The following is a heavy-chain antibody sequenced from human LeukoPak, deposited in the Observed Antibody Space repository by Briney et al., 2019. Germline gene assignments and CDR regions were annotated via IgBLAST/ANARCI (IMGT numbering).Heavy chain of an antibody. D-gene: IGHD4-17*01. CDR2: ISGSGGST. CDR1: GFTFSSYW. V-gene: IGHV3-23*01. J-gene: IGHJ6*02. Sequence: PGGSLRLSCAASGFTFSSYWMSWVRQAPGKGLEWVSAISGSGGSTYYADSVKGRFTISRDNAKNSLYLHMNRLRAEDTAVYYCARDKYGDYGGSDYYYYGMDVWGQGTTVTVSS. CDR3: ARDKYGDYGGSDYYYYGMDV.